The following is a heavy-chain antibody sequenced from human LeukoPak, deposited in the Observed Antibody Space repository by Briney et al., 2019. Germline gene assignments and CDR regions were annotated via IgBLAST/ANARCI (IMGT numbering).Heavy chain of an antibody. J-gene: IGHJ4*02. D-gene: IGHD6-19*01. V-gene: IGHV3-30*18. CDR1: GFTFSNFG. CDR2: ISYDGSNT. CDR3: AKALAQWLVTSALDY. Sequence: WGSLRLSCAASGFTFSNFGMHWVRQAPGKGLEWVAVISYDGSNTYYAASVKGRATISRDNSKNTLFLQMNSLRPEDTAVYYCAKALAQWLVTSALDYWGQGTLVTVSS.